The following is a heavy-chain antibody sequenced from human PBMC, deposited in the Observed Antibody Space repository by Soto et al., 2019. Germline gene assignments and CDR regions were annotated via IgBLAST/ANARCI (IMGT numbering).Heavy chain of an antibody. V-gene: IGHV1-24*01. J-gene: IGHJ4*02. Sequence: GASVKVSCKVSGHTLTDLSMDWVRQAPGKGLEWMGTFDPEDGEASYAQKFQGRVTMTEDTSTDTAYMELNSLTSDDTAVYYCATGPLASILLDYWGQGTLVTVSS. CDR1: GHTLTDLS. CDR3: ATGPLASILLDY. CDR2: FDPEDGEA.